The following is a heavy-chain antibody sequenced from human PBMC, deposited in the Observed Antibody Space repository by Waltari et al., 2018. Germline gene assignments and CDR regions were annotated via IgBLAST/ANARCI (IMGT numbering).Heavy chain of an antibody. CDR1: GGSFSGYY. D-gene: IGHD3-10*01. J-gene: IGHJ4*02. Sequence: QVQLQQWGAGLLKPSETLSLTCAVYGGSFSGYYWSWIRQPPGTGLEWIGEINHSGSTNYNPSLKSRVTISVDTSKNQFSRKLSSVTAAETAVYYCARVGRTYYYGSGSNWGQGTLVTVSA. CDR3: ARVGRTYYYGSGSN. CDR2: INHSGST. V-gene: IGHV4-34*01.